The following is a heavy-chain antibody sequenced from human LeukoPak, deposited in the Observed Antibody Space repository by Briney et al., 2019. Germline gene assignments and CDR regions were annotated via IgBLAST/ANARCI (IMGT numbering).Heavy chain of an antibody. CDR2: ISGSGGST. CDR3: AKDRGATGFSDYYYYVGV. D-gene: IGHD1-1*01. CDR1: GFTFSSCA. Sequence: PGGSLRLSCAASGFTFSSCAMSWVRQAPGKGLEWVSAISGSGGSTYYADSVKGRFTVSRDNSRNTLYLQMNSLRAEDTAVYYCAKDRGATGFSDYYYYVGVWGKGTTVTVSS. J-gene: IGHJ6*03. V-gene: IGHV3-23*01.